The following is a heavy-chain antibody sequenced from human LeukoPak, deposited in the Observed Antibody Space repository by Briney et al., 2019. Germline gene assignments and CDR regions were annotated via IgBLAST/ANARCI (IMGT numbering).Heavy chain of an antibody. J-gene: IGHJ4*02. Sequence: ASVKVSCKASGYTFTGYYMHWVRQAPGQGLEWMGWINPNSGGTNYAQKFQGRVTMTRDTTISTAYMELSRLRSDVTAVYYCARLPLSSKVVPASLWGQGTLVTVSS. CDR3: ARLPLSSKVVPASL. V-gene: IGHV1-2*02. CDR1: GYTFTGYY. CDR2: INPNSGGT. D-gene: IGHD2-2*01.